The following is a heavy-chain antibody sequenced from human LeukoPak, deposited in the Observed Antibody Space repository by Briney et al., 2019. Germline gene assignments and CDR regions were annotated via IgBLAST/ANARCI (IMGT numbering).Heavy chain of an antibody. CDR1: GGSISSSSYY. D-gene: IGHD5-18*01. CDR2: IYYSGDT. Sequence: NPSETLSLTCTVSGGSISSSSYYWGWIRQPPGKGVEWIGNIYYSGDTYYNPSLKSRLTMSVDTSNNQFSLKLRSVTAADTAVYYCARRLGSAMYFDYWGQGTQVTVSS. J-gene: IGHJ4*02. CDR3: ARRLGSAMYFDY. V-gene: IGHV4-39*01.